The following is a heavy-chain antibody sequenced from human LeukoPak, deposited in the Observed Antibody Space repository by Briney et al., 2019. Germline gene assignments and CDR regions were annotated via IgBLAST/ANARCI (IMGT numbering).Heavy chain of an antibody. CDR3: VRDLDHYDSVGYYAY. CDR1: GFTFASYA. D-gene: IGHD3-22*01. CDR2: IRGDGSFI. V-gene: IGHV3-21*05. J-gene: IGHJ4*02. Sequence: GGSLRLSCAASGFTFASYAMSWVRQAPGKGLEWVSYIRGDGSFIFYADSVRGRFTISRDNTKNSLHLQMNSLRAEDTAVYYCVRDLDHYDSVGYYAYWGQGTLVTVSS.